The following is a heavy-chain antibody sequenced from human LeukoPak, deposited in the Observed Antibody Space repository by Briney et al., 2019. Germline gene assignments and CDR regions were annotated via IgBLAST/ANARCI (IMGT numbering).Heavy chain of an antibody. D-gene: IGHD7-27*01. J-gene: IGHJ4*02. V-gene: IGHV4-39*07. Sequence: SETLSLTCTVSGGSISSSSYYWGWIRQPPGKGLEWIGSIYYSGSTYYNPSLKSRVTISVDTSKNQFSLKLSSVTAADTAVYYCARDSILGIGYWGQGTLVTVSS. CDR1: GGSISSSSYY. CDR2: IYYSGST. CDR3: ARDSILGIGY.